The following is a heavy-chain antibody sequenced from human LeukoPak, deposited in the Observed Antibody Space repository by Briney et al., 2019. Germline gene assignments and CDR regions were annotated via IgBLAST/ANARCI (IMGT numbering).Heavy chain of an antibody. Sequence: GGSLRLSCAASGSTFSSYWMHWVRQAPGKGLVWVSRINSDGSSTTYADSVKGRFTISRDNAKSTLYLQMNSLRAEDTAVYYCARDFYSRGWYGGDYWGQGTLVTVSS. J-gene: IGHJ4*02. D-gene: IGHD6-19*01. CDR2: INSDGSST. CDR3: ARDFYSRGWYGGDY. CDR1: GSTFSSYW. V-gene: IGHV3-74*01.